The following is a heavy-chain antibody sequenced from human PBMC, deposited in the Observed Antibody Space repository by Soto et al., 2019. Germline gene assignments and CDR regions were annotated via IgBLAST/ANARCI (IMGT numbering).Heavy chain of an antibody. CDR3: ARAEVEPNLGDAFDI. J-gene: IGHJ3*02. D-gene: IGHD1-1*01. CDR1: GGTFSSDT. CDR2: IIPILGIA. V-gene: IGHV1-69*02. Sequence: SVKVSCKASGGTFSSDTISWVRQAPGQGLEWMGRIIPILGIANYAQKFQGRVTITADKSTSTAYMELSSLRSEDTAVYYCARAEVEPNLGDAFDIWGQGTMVTVSS.